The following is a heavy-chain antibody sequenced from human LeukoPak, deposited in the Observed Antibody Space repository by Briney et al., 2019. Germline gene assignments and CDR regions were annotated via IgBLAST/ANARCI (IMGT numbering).Heavy chain of an antibody. Sequence: GGFLRLSCAASGFTFSSYGMHWVRQAPGKGLEWVAFIRYDGSNKYYADSVKGRFTISRDNSKNTLYLQMNSLRAEDTAVYYCAKVRGRYSNRELDYWGQGTLVTVSS. CDR3: AKVRGRYSNRELDY. CDR2: IRYDGSNK. CDR1: GFTFSSYG. J-gene: IGHJ4*02. V-gene: IGHV3-30*02. D-gene: IGHD4-11*01.